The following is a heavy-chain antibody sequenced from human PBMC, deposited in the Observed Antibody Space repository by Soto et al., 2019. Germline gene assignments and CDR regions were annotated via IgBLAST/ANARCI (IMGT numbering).Heavy chain of an antibody. CDR3: ARGASPLIDY. Sequence: ASVKVSCKASGYTFTSYAMHWVRQAPGQRLEWMGWINAGNGNTKYSQKFQGRVTITRDTSASTAYMEVSSLRSEDTAVYYCARGASPLIDYWGQGSLVTVSS. CDR1: GYTFTSYA. D-gene: IGHD1-26*01. V-gene: IGHV1-3*01. J-gene: IGHJ4*02. CDR2: INAGNGNT.